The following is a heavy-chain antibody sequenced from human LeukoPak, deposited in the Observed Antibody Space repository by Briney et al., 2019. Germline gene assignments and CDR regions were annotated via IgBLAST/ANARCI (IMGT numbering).Heavy chain of an antibody. V-gene: IGHV3-48*01. CDR1: GFTFNIYS. Sequence: PGGSLRLSCAASGFTFNIYSMNWVRQAPGKGLEWVSYITSSSSTIYYADSVKGRFTISRDNAKNSLYLQMNSLRAEDTAVYYCARDQGFYSSGWNYYFDYWGQGTLVTVSS. J-gene: IGHJ4*02. CDR3: ARDQGFYSSGWNYYFDY. D-gene: IGHD6-19*01. CDR2: ITSSSSTI.